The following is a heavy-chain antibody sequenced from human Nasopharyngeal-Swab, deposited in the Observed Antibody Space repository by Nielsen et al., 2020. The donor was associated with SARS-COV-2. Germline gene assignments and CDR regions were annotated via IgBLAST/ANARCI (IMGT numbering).Heavy chain of an antibody. Sequence: GSLRLSCTVSGGSISSYYWSWIRQPPGKELEWIGYIYYSGSTNYNPSLKSRVTISVDTSKNQFSLKLSSVTAADTAVYYCARFGEHSSSSGSDYYYYMDVWGKGTTVTVSS. CDR2: IYYSGST. D-gene: IGHD6-6*01. CDR3: ARFGEHSSSSGSDYYYYMDV. V-gene: IGHV4-59*01. J-gene: IGHJ6*03. CDR1: GGSISSYY.